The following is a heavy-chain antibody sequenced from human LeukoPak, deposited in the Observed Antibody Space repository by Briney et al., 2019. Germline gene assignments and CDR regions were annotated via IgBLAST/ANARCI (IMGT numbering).Heavy chain of an antibody. Sequence: GGSLRLPCAASGFTFSSYGMHWVRQAPGKGLEWVAVIWYDGSNKYYADSVKGRFTISRDNSKNTLYLQMNSLRAEDTAVYYCAKYSWNDAFDIWGQGAMVTVSS. V-gene: IGHV3-33*06. J-gene: IGHJ3*02. CDR2: IWYDGSNK. CDR1: GFTFSSYG. D-gene: IGHD1-1*01. CDR3: AKYSWNDAFDI.